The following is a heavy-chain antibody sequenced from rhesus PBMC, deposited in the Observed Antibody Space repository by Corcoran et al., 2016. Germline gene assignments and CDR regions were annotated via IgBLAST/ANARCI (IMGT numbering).Heavy chain of an antibody. CDR1: GASIRNTS. Sequence: QVQLQESGPGLVKASETLPITCAVSGASIRNTSWTWIRQAPGKGQELIGSIFGSGWSTSYNPSRKTLVTIAIDTAKNQFSLNLNSGTAADTAVYDCARGLPCDGLQSWGQGVVVTVSS. CDR2: IFGSGWST. V-gene: IGHV4S2*01. CDR3: ARGLPCDGLQS. J-gene: IGHJ6*01.